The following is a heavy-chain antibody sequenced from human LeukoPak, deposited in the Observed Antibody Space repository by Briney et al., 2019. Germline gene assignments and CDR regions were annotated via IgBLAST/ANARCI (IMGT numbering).Heavy chain of an antibody. CDR3: ARVFGIAARRDAFDI. V-gene: IGHV1-2*03. Sequence: LGASVKVSCKASGYTFTGYYMHWVRQAPVQGLEWMGWINPNSGGTNYAQKFQGRVTMTRDTSISTAYMELSRLRSDDTAVYYCARVFGIAARRDAFDIWGQGTMVTVSS. D-gene: IGHD6-6*01. J-gene: IGHJ3*02. CDR1: GYTFTGYY. CDR2: INPNSGGT.